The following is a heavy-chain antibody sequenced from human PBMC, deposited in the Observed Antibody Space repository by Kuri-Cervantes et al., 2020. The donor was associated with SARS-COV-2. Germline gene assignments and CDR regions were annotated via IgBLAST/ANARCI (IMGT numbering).Heavy chain of an antibody. CDR1: GGTFSSYA. CDR2: IIPILGIA. V-gene: IGHV1-69*04. CDR3: ARSSNGITIFGETYYYYMDV. Sequence: SVKVSCKASGGTFSSYAISWVRQAPGQGLEWMGRIIPILGIANYAQKFQGRVTITADKSTSTAYMELSSLRSEDTAVYYRARSSNGITIFGETYYYYMDVWGKGTTVTVSS. D-gene: IGHD3-3*01. J-gene: IGHJ6*03.